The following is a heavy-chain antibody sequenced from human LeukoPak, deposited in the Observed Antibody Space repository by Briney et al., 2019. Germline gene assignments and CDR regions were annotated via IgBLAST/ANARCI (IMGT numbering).Heavy chain of an antibody. D-gene: IGHD6-6*01. J-gene: IGHJ4*02. V-gene: IGHV3-23*01. CDR2: MSGSGDNT. CDR1: GFTFRSFG. CDR3: ARDGPSIAARPPAILDY. Sequence: GGSLRLSCAASGFTFRSFGMSWVRQAPGKGLEWVSTMSGSGDNTYYADSVKGRFIISRDNSKNTLYLQMNSLRAEDTAVYYCARDGPSIAARPPAILDYWGQGTLVTVSS.